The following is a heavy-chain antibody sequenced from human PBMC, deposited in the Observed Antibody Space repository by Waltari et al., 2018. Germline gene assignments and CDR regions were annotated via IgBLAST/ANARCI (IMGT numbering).Heavy chain of an antibody. CDR2: INDSGRT. Sequence: QVQLQQWGAGLLKPSENQSLTCDAPGGSIRGYHWTWIRQPPGKGLEWIGEINDSGRTTYNPSLESRVTVSIDTANNQFSLRVRSVTAADTAVYYCARVFGYYYYYMDVWGKGTTVTISS. D-gene: IGHD3-3*01. J-gene: IGHJ6*03. CDR1: GGSIRGYH. CDR3: ARVFGYYYYYMDV. V-gene: IGHV4-34*02.